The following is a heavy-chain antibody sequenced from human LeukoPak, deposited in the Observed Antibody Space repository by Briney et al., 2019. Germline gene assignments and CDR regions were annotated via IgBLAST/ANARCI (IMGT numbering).Heavy chain of an antibody. J-gene: IGHJ4*02. CDR3: ARDMNDYRRQPFDY. D-gene: IGHD4-11*01. Sequence: ASVKVSCKASGYIFTSYGISWVRQAPGQGLEWMGWISAYNGNTNYAQKFQGRVTMTTDTFTNTVYMELRSLRSDDTAMYYCARDMNDYRRQPFDYWGQGTLVTVSS. CDR1: GYIFTSYG. CDR2: ISAYNGNT. V-gene: IGHV1-18*01.